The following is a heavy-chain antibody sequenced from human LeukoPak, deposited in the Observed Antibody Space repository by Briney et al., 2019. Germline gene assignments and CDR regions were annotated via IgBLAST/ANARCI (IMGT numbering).Heavy chain of an antibody. CDR2: MNPNSGNT. V-gene: IGHV1-8*03. Sequence: ASVKVSCKASGYTFTGYYMHWVRQAPGQGLEWMGWMNPNSGNTGYAQKFQGRVTITRNTSISTAYMELSSLRSEDTAVYYCARGVGEMASRRWDSIDYWGQGTLVTVSS. J-gene: IGHJ4*02. D-gene: IGHD5-24*01. CDR1: GYTFTGYY. CDR3: ARGVGEMASRRWDSIDY.